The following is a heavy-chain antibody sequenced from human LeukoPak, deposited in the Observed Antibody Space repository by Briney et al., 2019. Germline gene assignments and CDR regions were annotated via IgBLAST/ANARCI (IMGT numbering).Heavy chain of an antibody. CDR3: ARDRKGTRSSSPAFDY. V-gene: IGHV4-4*07. Sequence: PSETLSLTCPVRGGCIRRYYWSGLRQPARKGLEWIGRIYTIGSTIYNPSLKSRVTMSVDTSKNHFSLKLSSVTAADTAVYYCARDRKGTRSSSPAFDYWGQGTLVTVSS. CDR2: IYTIGST. D-gene: IGHD6-6*01. CDR1: GGCIRRYY. J-gene: IGHJ4*02.